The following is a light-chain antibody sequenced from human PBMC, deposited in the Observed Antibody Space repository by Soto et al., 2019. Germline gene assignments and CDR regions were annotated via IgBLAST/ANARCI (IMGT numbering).Light chain of an antibody. CDR1: QSVTSTY. Sequence: KVWTQSPGTLSLYPGERATLSCRASQSVTSTYLAVYQQKPGXAPRLLIYGASNRATGIPDRFSGSGSGTDFTLTISRLEPEDFAVYYCQQYGSSGTFGQGTKVDIK. J-gene: IGKJ1*01. V-gene: IGKV3-20*01. CDR3: QQYGSSGT. CDR2: GAS.